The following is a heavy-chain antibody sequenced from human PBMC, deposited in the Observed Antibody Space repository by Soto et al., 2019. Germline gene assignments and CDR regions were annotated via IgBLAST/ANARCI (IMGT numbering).Heavy chain of an antibody. CDR3: ARGSTAAEYYYYYGMDV. D-gene: IGHD6-13*01. CDR1: GFTFSSYA. Sequence: GGSLRLSCAASGFTFSSYAMHWVRQAPGKGLEWVAVISYDGSNKYYADSVKGRFTISRDNSRNTLYLQMNSLRAEDTAVYYCARGSTAAEYYYYYGMDVWGQGTTVTVSS. V-gene: IGHV3-30-3*01. CDR2: ISYDGSNK. J-gene: IGHJ6*02.